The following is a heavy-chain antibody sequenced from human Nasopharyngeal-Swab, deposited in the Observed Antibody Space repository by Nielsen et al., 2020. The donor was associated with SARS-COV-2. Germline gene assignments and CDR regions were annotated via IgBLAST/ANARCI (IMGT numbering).Heavy chain of an antibody. CDR1: GYTLTELS. V-gene: IGHV1-24*01. CDR2: FDPEDGET. D-gene: IGHD2-2*01. J-gene: IGHJ6*02. Sequence: ASVKVSCKVSGYTLTELSMHWVRQAPGKGLEWMGGFDPEDGETIYAQKFRGRVTMTEDTSTDTAYMELSSLRSEDTAVYYCRVVPAAMWYYYYGMDVWGQGTTVIVSS. CDR3: RVVPAAMWYYYYGMDV.